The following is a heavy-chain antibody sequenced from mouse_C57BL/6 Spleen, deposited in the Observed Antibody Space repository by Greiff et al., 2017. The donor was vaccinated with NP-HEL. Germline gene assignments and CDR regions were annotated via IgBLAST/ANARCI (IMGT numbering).Heavy chain of an antibody. CDR2: ISDGGSYT. CDR1: GFTFSSYA. Sequence: EVKLVESGGGLVKPGGSLKLSCAASGFTFSSYAMSWVRQTPEKRLEWVATISDGGSYTYYPDNVKGRFTISRDNAKNNLYLQMSHLKSEDTAMYYCARADYGNYGDYWGQGTTLTVSS. V-gene: IGHV5-4*03. CDR3: ARADYGNYGDY. J-gene: IGHJ2*01. D-gene: IGHD2-1*01.